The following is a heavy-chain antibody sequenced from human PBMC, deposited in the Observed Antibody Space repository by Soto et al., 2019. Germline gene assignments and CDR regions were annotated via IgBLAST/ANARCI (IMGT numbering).Heavy chain of an antibody. V-gene: IGHV1-46*03. CDR2: INPSGGST. D-gene: IGHD5-12*01. CDR1: GYTFTSYY. J-gene: IGHJ4*02. Sequence: GASVKVSCKASGYTFTSYYMHWVRQAPGQGLEWMGIINPSGGSTSYAQKFQGRVTMTRDTSTSTVYMELSSLRSEDTAVYYCARGGYSGYDYFSVLGYFDYWGQGTLVTVSS. CDR3: ARGGYSGYDYFSVLGYFDY.